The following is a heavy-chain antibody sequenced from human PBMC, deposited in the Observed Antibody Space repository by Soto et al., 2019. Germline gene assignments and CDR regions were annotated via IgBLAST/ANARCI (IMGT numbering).Heavy chain of an antibody. J-gene: IGHJ4*02. Sequence: GGSLRLSCTVSGFAFNNYGINWVRQAPGKGLEWVSSISKSDYTYYSDSVKGRFTISRDNAKSSVSLQMNTLRVEDTAVYYCAREDSIIIPAVSDFWGQGTLVTVSS. CDR3: AREDSIIIPAVSDF. V-gene: IGHV3-21*01. CDR2: ISKSDYT. CDR1: GFAFNNYG. D-gene: IGHD2-2*01.